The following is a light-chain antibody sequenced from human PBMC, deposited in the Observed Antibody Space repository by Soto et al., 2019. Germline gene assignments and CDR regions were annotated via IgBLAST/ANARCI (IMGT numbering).Light chain of an antibody. CDR1: SSDVGGYNY. CDR2: EVS. CDR3: SSYTSTSTLLYV. J-gene: IGLJ1*01. Sequence: QSVLTQPASVSGSPGQSITISCTGTSSDVGGYNYVSWYQQHPGKAPKLMIYEVSNRPSGVSNRFSGSKSGNTASLTISGLQAEDEADDYCSSYTSTSTLLYVFGTGTKLTVL. V-gene: IGLV2-14*01.